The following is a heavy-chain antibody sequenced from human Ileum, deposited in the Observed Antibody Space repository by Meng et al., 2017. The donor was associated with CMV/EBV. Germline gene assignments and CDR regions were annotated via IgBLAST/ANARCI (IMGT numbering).Heavy chain of an antibody. J-gene: IGHJ4*02. CDR3: SRGYGSGD. V-gene: IGHV1-8*01. Sequence: ASVKVSFKASGYIFSQFDIHWVRQTAGRGLEWMGRMTPSSGNTGYARQFQGRLTITTNTSISTAYLELNSLTFEDSAVYYCSRGYGSGDWGQGTLVTVSS. CDR2: MTPSSGNT. D-gene: IGHD4-17*01. CDR1: GYIFSQFD.